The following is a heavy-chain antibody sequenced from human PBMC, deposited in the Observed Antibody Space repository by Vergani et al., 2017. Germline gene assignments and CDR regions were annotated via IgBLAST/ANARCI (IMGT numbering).Heavy chain of an antibody. V-gene: IGHV4-30-2*01. CDR2: MYHSGST. CDR3: GRVADFYGLGSRLLDL. D-gene: IGHD3-10*01. J-gene: IGHJ5*02. CDR1: GDSITNGGFS. Sequence: QLQLQESGSGLVKPSQTLSLTCAVSGDSITNGGFSWNWIRQPPGKGPEWIGYMYHSGSTNYNPSLETRVTISGDTSKNQFSLKLNSVTAAGTAVYYCGRVADFYGLGSRLLDLWGQGILVTVSS.